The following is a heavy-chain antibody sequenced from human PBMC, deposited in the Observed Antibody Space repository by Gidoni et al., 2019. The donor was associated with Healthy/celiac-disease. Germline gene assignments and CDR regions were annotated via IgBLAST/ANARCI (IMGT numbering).Heavy chain of an antibody. J-gene: IGHJ4*02. CDR3: VTLYVSCSYSPFDF. CDR1: GHPLTELS. Sequence: HLLDSGENLEQKRASVEDCFKVAGHPLTELSMHRVRQAPGKGLEWMGGFDPEDGETIYAQKLQGSVTMTEYTSTDSPSTELSRLRYEDADVHYCVTLYVSCSYSPFDFWGQGTMVTVSS. D-gene: IGHD2-15*01. V-gene: IGHV1-24*01. CDR2: FDPEDGET.